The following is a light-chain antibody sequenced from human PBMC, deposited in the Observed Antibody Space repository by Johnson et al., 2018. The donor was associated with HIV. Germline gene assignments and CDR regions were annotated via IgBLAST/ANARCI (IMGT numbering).Light chain of an antibody. J-gene: IGLJ1*01. Sequence: QSVLTQPPSVSAAPGQKVTISCSGSSSNIGNNYVSWYQQLPGTAPKLLIYDNNKRPSGIPDRFSGSKSGTSATLGITGLQTGDEADYYCGTWDSRLSAGHAFEPGTKVTVL. CDR3: GTWDSRLSAGHA. CDR1: SSNIGNNY. V-gene: IGLV1-51*01. CDR2: DNN.